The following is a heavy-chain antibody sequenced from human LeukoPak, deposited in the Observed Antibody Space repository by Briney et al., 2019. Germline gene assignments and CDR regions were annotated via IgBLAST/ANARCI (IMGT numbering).Heavy chain of an antibody. Sequence: PLWGSLRLSCATSGFPFSAYDMHRVRQAPGKGLEWVSAFGSAGDTYYPGAVKGRFTISRDYAMNSVYLHMNSLRAGDTAVYFCVRGALPGDNWYFDLWGRGTLVTV. CDR1: GFPFSAYD. CDR2: FGSAGDT. V-gene: IGHV3-13*01. CDR3: VRGALPGDNWYFDL. J-gene: IGHJ2*01.